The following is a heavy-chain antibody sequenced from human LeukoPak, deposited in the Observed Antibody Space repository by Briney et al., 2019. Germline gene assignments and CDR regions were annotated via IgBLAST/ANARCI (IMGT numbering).Heavy chain of an antibody. CDR2: ISSSGSTI. CDR3: AKDRGIAARPNQGMDV. Sequence: PGGPLRLSCAASGFTFSDYYMSWIRQAPGKGLEWVSYISSSGSTIYYADSVKGRFTISRDNAKNSLYLQMNSLRAEDTAVYYCAKDRGIAARPNQGMDVWGKGTTATVSS. D-gene: IGHD6-6*01. J-gene: IGHJ6*03. V-gene: IGHV3-11*01. CDR1: GFTFSDYY.